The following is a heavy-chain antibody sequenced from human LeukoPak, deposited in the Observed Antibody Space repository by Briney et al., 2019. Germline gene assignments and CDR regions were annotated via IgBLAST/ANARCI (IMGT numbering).Heavy chain of an antibody. Sequence: GGSLRLSCAASGFTFDDYGMSWVRQAPGKGLEWVSGINWNGGSTGYADSVKGRFTISRDNAKNSLYLQMNSLRAEDTAVYYCARRSGIAARELDYYMDVWGKGTTVTVSS. J-gene: IGHJ6*03. CDR2: INWNGGST. CDR3: ARRSGIAARELDYYMDV. V-gene: IGHV3-20*04. D-gene: IGHD6-25*01. CDR1: GFTFDDYG.